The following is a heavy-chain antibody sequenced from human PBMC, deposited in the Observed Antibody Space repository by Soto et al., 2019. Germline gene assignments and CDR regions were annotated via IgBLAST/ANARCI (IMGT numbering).Heavy chain of an antibody. CDR2: VSGSGGSA. D-gene: IGHD4-17*01. V-gene: IGHV3-23*01. J-gene: IGHJ3*01. CDR1: GFTFTSYG. CDR3: AKVLRREYSDSLTDAFDF. Sequence: GGSLRLSCAASGFTFTSYGMNWVRQAPGKGLEWVSGVSGSGGSAYCADSVKGRFTSSRDNSGQTLHLQMTSLTVDDTAIYFCAKVLRREYSDSLTDAFDFWGQGAMVTVSS.